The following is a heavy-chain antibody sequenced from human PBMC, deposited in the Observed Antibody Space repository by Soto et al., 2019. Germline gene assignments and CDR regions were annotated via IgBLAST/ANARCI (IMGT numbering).Heavy chain of an antibody. D-gene: IGHD2-8*01. CDR3: ARPRAYCTNGVCPPDY. CDR1: GYTFTSYG. CDR2: ISAYNGNT. Sequence: ASVKVSCKASGYTFTSYGISWVRQAPGQGLEWMGWISAYNGNTNYAQKLQGRVTMTTDTSTSTAYMELRSLRSDDTAVYYCARPRAYCTNGVCPPDYWGQGTLVTVSS. J-gene: IGHJ4*02. V-gene: IGHV1-18*01.